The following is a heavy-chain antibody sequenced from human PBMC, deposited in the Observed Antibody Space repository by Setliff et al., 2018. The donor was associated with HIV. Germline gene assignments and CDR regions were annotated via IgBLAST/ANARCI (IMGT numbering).Heavy chain of an antibody. CDR1: GFTFSDYY. Sequence: PGGSLRLSCAVSGFTFSDYYMSWIRQTPGKELEWISHISNSGSSIYYADSVKGRFTISRDNAKNSLYLQMNSLRAEDTAVYCCAVAVLGTIGFWGQGTLVTVSS. V-gene: IGHV3-11*04. CDR2: ISNSGSSI. J-gene: IGHJ4*02. D-gene: IGHD6-19*01. CDR3: AVAVLGTIGF.